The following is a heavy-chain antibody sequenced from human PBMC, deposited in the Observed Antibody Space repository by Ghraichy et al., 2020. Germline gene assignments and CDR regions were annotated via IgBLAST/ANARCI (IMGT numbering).Heavy chain of an antibody. CDR3: ARDLTVTTPFDY. V-gene: IGHV3-48*03. CDR2: ISGSGRSI. D-gene: IGHD4-17*01. J-gene: IGHJ4*02. CDR1: GFTFSSYE. Sequence: GGSLRLSCAASGFTFSSYEMNWVRQAPGKGLEWVSYISGSGRSIYYVDSVKGRFTISRDNAKNSLYLQMNSLRVEDTAVYYCARDLTVTTPFDYWGQGSLVTVSS.